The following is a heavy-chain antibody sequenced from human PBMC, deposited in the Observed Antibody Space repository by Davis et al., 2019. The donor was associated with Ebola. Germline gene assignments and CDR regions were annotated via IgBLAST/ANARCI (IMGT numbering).Heavy chain of an antibody. J-gene: IGHJ5*02. CDR3: ARDLGFNWFDP. V-gene: IGHV3-53*01. CDR2: IYSGGST. CDR1: GFTVSSNY. Sequence: GESLKISCAASGFTVSSNYMSWVRQAPGKGLEWVSVIYSGGSTYYADSVKGRFTTSRDNAKNSLYLQMNSLRAEDTAVYYCARDLGFNWFDPWGQGTLVTVSS.